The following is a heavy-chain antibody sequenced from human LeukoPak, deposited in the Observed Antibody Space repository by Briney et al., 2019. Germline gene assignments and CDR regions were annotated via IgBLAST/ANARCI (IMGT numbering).Heavy chain of an antibody. CDR2: IYTSGST. CDR1: GGSSNNYY. Sequence: SETLSLTCTVSGGSSNNYYWGWIRQSAGEGLEWIGRIYTSGSTNYNPSLKSRVSMSVDTSKNQFSLRLRSVTAADTAVYYCARESGYYYDTSGYTFDYWGQGILVTVSS. V-gene: IGHV4-4*07. CDR3: ARESGYYYDTSGYTFDY. J-gene: IGHJ4*02. D-gene: IGHD3-22*01.